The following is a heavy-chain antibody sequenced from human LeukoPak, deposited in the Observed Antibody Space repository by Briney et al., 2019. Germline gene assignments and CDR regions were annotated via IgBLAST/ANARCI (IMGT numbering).Heavy chain of an antibody. CDR1: GGTFSSYA. V-gene: IGHV1-69*04. CDR2: IILILGIA. J-gene: IGHJ5*02. Sequence: SVKLSCKASGGTFSSYAISWVRHAPGQGLEWKGRIILILGIANYAQKFHGRVTITADKSTSTDYLELSSLRTADTAAYYYARGNYGCCFDPWGQGTLVTVSS. CDR3: ARGNYGCCFDP. D-gene: IGHD4-11*01.